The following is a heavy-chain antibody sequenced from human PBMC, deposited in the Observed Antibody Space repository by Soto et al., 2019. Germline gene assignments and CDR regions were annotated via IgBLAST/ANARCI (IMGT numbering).Heavy chain of an antibody. Sequence: AQLLESGGGLVQPGGSLRLSCAASGFTFSNYAMSWVRQAPGKGLEWVSAISGSGGSTHYADSVKGRFTISRDNSKNTLFLQMNSLRAEDTAVYYCAKDPRYCTGGSCYYWGQGTLVTVSS. CDR3: AKDPRYCTGGSCYY. D-gene: IGHD2-15*01. CDR1: GFTFSNYA. V-gene: IGHV3-23*01. J-gene: IGHJ4*02. CDR2: ISGSGGST.